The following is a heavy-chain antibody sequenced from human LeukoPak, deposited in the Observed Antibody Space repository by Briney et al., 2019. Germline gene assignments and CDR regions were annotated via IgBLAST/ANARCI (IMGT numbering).Heavy chain of an antibody. V-gene: IGHV4-59*01. J-gene: IGHJ4*02. CDR3: TRDRLGGAVASWIPDY. Sequence: SETLSLTCTVSGGSISGYYWTWIRQPPGKGLEYIGYIYYSGSTNHNPSLRSPVTISVDTSKNHFSLKVTSVTAADTAIYYCTRDRLGGAVASWIPDYWGQGILVTVSS. CDR1: GGSISGYY. CDR2: IYYSGST. D-gene: IGHD3-3*01.